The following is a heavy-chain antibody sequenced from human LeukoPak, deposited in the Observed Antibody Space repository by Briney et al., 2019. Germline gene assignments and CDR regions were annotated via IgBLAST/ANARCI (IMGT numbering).Heavy chain of an antibody. CDR1: GGSFSGYY. Sequence: SETLSLTCAVYGGSFSGYYWSWIRQPPGKGLEWIGEINHSGSTNYNPSLKSRVTISVDTSKNQFSLKLSSVTAADTAVYYCARGLGVYYYGSGCYYRNWGQGTLVTVSS. V-gene: IGHV4-34*01. CDR2: INHSGST. D-gene: IGHD3-10*01. CDR3: ARGLGVYYYGSGCYYRN. J-gene: IGHJ4*02.